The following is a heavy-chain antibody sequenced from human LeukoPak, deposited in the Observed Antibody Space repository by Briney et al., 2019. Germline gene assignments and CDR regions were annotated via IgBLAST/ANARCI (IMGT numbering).Heavy chain of an antibody. V-gene: IGHV3-23*01. D-gene: IGHD5-18*01. J-gene: IGHJ4*02. CDR3: AKDLGWIHFAY. CDR1: GFTFSTYA. Sequence: GGSLRLSCAASGFTFSTYAMTWVRQAPGQGLEWVSSISGSGSGTYYADSVKGRFTISRDNSKNTLYLQMNSLRAEDTAVYYCAKDLGWIHFAYWGQGTLVTVSS. CDR2: ISGSGSGT.